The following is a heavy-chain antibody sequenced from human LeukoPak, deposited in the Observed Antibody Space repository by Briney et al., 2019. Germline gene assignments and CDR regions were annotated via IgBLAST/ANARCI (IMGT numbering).Heavy chain of an antibody. V-gene: IGHV3-48*04. CDR3: ATDQPGYYYGMDV. CDR2: ISSSGSVI. CDR1: GFTLSSYG. J-gene: IGHJ6*02. Sequence: GGSLRLSCAASGFTLSSYGINWARQAPGRGLEWISYISSSGSVIQYAGSVEGRFSISRDNAKDSVFLQMNSLRAEDTAVYYCATDQPGYYYGMDVWGQGTTVTVS.